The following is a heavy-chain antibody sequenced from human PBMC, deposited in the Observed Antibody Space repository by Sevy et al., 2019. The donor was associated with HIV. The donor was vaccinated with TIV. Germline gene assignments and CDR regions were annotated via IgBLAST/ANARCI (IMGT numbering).Heavy chain of an antibody. D-gene: IGHD3-22*01. CDR2: IFWDDGK. CDR3: AHRRSRSTIITEFDF. Sequence: SGPTLGKPTQTLTLTCTFSGFSFTTSGVGVAWIRQSPGKAPEFLAMIFWDDGKRYNSSLQNRVSITKDPSKDQVVLTMANMGPMDTGTYFCAHRRSRSTIITEFDFWGPGTLVTVSS. V-gene: IGHV2-5*02. J-gene: IGHJ4*02. CDR1: GFSFTTSGVG.